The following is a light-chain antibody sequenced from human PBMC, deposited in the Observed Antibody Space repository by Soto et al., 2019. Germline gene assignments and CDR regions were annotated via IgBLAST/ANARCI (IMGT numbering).Light chain of an antibody. CDR3: QQRSNWPPT. CDR2: DAS. J-gene: IGKJ2*01. CDR1: QSVSTY. V-gene: IGKV3-11*01. Sequence: EIVLTQSPATLYLSPGERDTLSCRASQSVSTYLAWYQQKPGQAPRLLIYDASNRATGIPARFSGSGSGTDFTLTISSLEPDDFAVYYCQQRSNWPPTCGQGTKREIK.